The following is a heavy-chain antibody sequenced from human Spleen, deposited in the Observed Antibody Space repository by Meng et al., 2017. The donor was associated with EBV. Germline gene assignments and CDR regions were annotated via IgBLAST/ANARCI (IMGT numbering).Heavy chain of an antibody. V-gene: IGHV2-5*02. CDR1: GFSPTTTGGG. J-gene: IGHJ4*02. CDR3: VKLHYIRGGY. D-gene: IGHD3-10*01. CDR2: IYWDDDK. Sequence: KASGPSLVQPPQTLTLTCTFSGFSPTTTGGGVGWIRQHSGKALEYLALIYWDDDKRYSPTLKSRLSITKDTSKNQVVLTMTNMDPVDTATYYCVKLHYIRGGYWGQGTLVTVFS.